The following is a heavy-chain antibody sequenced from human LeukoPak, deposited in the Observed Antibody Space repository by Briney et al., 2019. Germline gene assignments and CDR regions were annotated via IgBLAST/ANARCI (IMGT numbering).Heavy chain of an antibody. CDR1: GYSFTSYW. J-gene: IGHJ6*02. D-gene: IGHD6-13*01. CDR2: IYPGDSDT. CDR3: ATTYSSGWYGGNYYYGMGV. Sequence: GESLKISCKGSGYSFTSYWSGWVRQMPGKGLEWMGIIYPGDSDTRYSPSFQGQVTISADKSISAAYLQWSSLKASDTAMNYCATTYSSGWYGGNYYYGMGVWGQGTTVTVSS. V-gene: IGHV5-51*01.